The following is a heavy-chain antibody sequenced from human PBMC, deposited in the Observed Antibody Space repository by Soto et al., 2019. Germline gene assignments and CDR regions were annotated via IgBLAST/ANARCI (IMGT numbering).Heavy chain of an antibody. CDR2: VSAYNGNT. CDR1: GYTFTSYG. J-gene: IGHJ5*02. Sequence: ASVKVSCKASGYTFTSYGISWVRQAPGQGLEGMGWVSAYNGNTNYAQKLQGRVTMTTDTSTSTAYMELRSLRSDDTAVYYCARRAAANWFDPWGQGTLVTVSS. V-gene: IGHV1-18*04. D-gene: IGHD6-13*01. CDR3: ARRAAANWFDP.